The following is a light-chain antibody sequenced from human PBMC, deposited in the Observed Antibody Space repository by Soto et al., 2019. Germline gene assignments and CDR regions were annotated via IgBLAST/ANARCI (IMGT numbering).Light chain of an antibody. Sequence: EIVMTHSPASLSVPPREIPTLSFRASQSVSTNFAWYLQKPGQAPRLIIYGASTRATAVPARFTASGSGTEFTLSISSLQSDDFGFYFYYQYDNWTRTFGLGSKV. CDR2: GAS. CDR1: QSVSTN. CDR3: YQYDNWTRT. V-gene: IGKV3-15*01. J-gene: IGKJ1*01.